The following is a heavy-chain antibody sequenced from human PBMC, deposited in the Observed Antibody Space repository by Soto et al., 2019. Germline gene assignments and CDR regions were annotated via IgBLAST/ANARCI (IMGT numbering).Heavy chain of an antibody. D-gene: IGHD2-2*02. CDR1: GGTFSSYT. J-gene: IGHJ4*02. CDR3: AMEYCSSTSCYRDY. V-gene: IGHV1-69*02. CDR2: IIPILGIA. Sequence: QVQLVQSGAEVKKPGSSVKVSCKASGGTFSSYTISWVRQAPGQGLEWMGRIIPILGIANYAQKVQGRVTMTADKYTSTAYMELSSLRSEDTAVYYCAMEYCSSTSCYRDYWGQGTLVTVSS.